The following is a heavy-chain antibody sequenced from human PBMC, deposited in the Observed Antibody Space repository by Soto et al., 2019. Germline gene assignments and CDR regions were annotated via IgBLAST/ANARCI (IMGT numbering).Heavy chain of an antibody. J-gene: IGHJ5*02. Sequence: GGSLRLSCAASGFTFSSYEMNWVRQAPGKGLEWVSYISSSGSTIYYADSVKGRFTISRDNAKNSLYLQMNSLRAEDTAVYYCARDRPPITIVGVDPPYNWFDPWGQGTLVTVSS. CDR3: ARDRPPITIVGVDPPYNWFDP. CDR2: ISSSGSTI. CDR1: GFTFSSYE. V-gene: IGHV3-48*03. D-gene: IGHD3-3*01.